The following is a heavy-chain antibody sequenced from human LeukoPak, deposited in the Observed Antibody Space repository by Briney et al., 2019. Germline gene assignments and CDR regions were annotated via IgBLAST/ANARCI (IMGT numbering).Heavy chain of an antibody. J-gene: IGHJ6*02. Sequence: ASVKVSCKASGYTFTSYGISWVRQAPGQGLEWMGWISAYNGNTNYAQKLQGRVTMTTDTSTSTAYMELRSLRSDDTAVYYCARVLVPAAIWDYYYYGMDVWGQGTTVTVSS. CDR3: ARVLVPAAIWDYYYYGMDV. V-gene: IGHV1-18*01. CDR1: GYTFTSYG. D-gene: IGHD2-2*02. CDR2: ISAYNGNT.